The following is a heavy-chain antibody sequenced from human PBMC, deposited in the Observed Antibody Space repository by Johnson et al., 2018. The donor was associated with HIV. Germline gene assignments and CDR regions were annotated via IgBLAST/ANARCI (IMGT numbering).Heavy chain of an antibody. J-gene: IGHJ3*02. D-gene: IGHD3-22*01. CDR2: INGDGSST. CDR1: GFTFSDHW. CDR3: ARSVGYYDSSGYYYVDAFDI. Sequence: MQLVESGGGLVKPGGSLRLSCAASGFTFSDHWMQWVRQAPGKGLVWVSRINGDGSSTNYADSVKGRFTISRDNAKNALYLQMNSLRAEDTALYYCARSVGYYDSSGYYYVDAFDIWGQGTMVTVSS. V-gene: IGHV3-74*02.